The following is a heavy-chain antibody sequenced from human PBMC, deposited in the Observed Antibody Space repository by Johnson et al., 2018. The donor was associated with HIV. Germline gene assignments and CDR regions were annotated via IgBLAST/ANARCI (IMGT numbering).Heavy chain of an antibody. CDR1: GFTFSSYA. J-gene: IGHJ3*02. V-gene: IGHV3-30-3*01. D-gene: IGHD6-6*01. Sequence: QVQLVESGGGVVQPGRSLRLSCAASGFTFSSYAMHWVRQAPGKGLEWVAVISYDGSNKYYEDSVKGRFTISRDNSKNTLYLQMNSLRAEDTAVYYCARDPEYSSSYDAFDIWGQGTMVTVSS. CDR3: ARDPEYSSSYDAFDI. CDR2: ISYDGSNK.